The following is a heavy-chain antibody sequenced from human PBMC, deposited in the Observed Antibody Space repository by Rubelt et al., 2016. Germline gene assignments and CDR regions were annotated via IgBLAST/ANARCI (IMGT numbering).Heavy chain of an antibody. Sequence: QVQLQESGPGLVLVKPSETLSLTCSVSGGSINSYYWSWIRQPPGKGLEWIGYMFYSGSTKSNPSLKSRVNMSIDMSKNQFSLKLSAVTAADTAGYYCARHVPSYCGGDCPDFDDWGQGTLVTVSS. V-gene: IGHV4-59*08. CDR2: MFYSGST. CDR3: ARHVPSYCGGDCPDFDD. D-gene: IGHD2-21*02. J-gene: IGHJ4*02. CDR1: GGSINSYY.